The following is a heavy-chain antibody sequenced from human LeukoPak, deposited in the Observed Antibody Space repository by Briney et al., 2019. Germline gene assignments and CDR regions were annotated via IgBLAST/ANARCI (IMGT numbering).Heavy chain of an antibody. CDR2: IRSKTYGGTI. CDR3: SRTFYGSGSYYAY. CDR1: GFTFGDYG. Sequence: GGSLRLSCTASGFTFGDYGMSWFRQAPGKGLEWVGFIRSKTYGGTIEYAASVKGRFTISRDDSKSIAYLQMNSLKTEDTAVYYYSRTFYGSGSYYAYWGQGTLVTVSS. J-gene: IGHJ4*02. D-gene: IGHD3-10*01. V-gene: IGHV3-49*03.